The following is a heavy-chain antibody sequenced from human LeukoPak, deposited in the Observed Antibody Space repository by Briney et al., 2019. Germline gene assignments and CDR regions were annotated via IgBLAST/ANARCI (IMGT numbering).Heavy chain of an antibody. V-gene: IGHV4-34*01. Sequence: PSETLSLTCTVSGGSISSYYWSWIRQPPGKGLEWIGEINHSGSTNYNPSLKSRVTISVDTSKNQFSLKLSAVTAADTAVYYCARGPLPPRYCSSTSCRNWFDPWGQGTLVTVSS. CDR2: INHSGST. D-gene: IGHD2-2*01. CDR1: GGSISSYY. J-gene: IGHJ5*02. CDR3: ARGPLPPRYCSSTSCRNWFDP.